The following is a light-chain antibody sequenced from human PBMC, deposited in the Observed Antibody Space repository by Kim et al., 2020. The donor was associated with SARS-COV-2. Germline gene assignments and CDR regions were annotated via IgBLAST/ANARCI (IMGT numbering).Light chain of an antibody. CDR3: QSYDSSLSGDV. J-gene: IGLJ1*01. V-gene: IGLV1-40*01. CDR2: GSS. Sequence: QSVLTQPPSVSGAPGQRVTISCTGSSSNIGAGYDVHWYQPLPGTAPKLLIYGSSNRPSGVPDRFSGSQSGTSASLAITGLQAEDEADYYCQSYDSSLSGDVFGSGTKVTVL. CDR1: SSNIGAGYD.